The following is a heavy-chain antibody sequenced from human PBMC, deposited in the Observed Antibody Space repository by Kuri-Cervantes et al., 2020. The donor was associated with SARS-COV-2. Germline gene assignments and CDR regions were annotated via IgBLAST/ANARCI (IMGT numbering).Heavy chain of an antibody. V-gene: IGHV1-2*02. J-gene: IGHJ3*01. CDR3: ARGSTKHVSHEPI. D-gene: IGHD3-3*02. Sequence: ASVKVSCKASGYTFTGYYMHWVRQAPGQGLEWMGWINPNSGGTNYAQKFQGRVTMTRDTSISTAYMELYRLGSDDTALYYCARGSTKHVSHEPIWAQGTMVTVSS. CDR1: GYTFTGYY. CDR2: INPNSGGT.